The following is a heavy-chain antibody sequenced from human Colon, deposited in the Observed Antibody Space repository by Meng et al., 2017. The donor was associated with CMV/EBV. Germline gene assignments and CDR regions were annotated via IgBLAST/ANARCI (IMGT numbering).Heavy chain of an antibody. V-gene: IGHV1-69*02. CDR2: IVPRLGIT. J-gene: IGHJ4*02. CDR3: GTGTTGTTFDGDF. D-gene: IGHD1-7*01. CDR1: GTSFSSHT. Sequence: SAQVSCKAYGTSFSSHTITWLRQVPGQGLEWVGRIVPRLGITNYTQKFQGRVTITADKSTNTAYMEMSSLRSGDTTVYYCGTGTTGTTFDGDFWGQGALVTVSS.